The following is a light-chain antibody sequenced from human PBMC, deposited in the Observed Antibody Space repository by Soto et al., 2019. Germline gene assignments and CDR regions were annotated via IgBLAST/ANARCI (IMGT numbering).Light chain of an antibody. V-gene: IGLV3-21*04. CDR1: NIGSES. CDR2: YDS. J-gene: IGLJ2*01. CDR3: QVWDTNVV. Sequence: SYELTQPPSVSVAPGKTATITCGGNNIGSESVHWYQQRPGQAPVLVISYDSDRPSGIPERFSGSNSGNTATLTISRVEAGDEADYYRQVWDTNVVFGGGTKLTVL.